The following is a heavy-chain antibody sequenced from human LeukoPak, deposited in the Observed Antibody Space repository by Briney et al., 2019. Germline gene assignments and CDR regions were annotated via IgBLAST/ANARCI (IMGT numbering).Heavy chain of an antibody. V-gene: IGHV1-2*06. D-gene: IGHD4-11*01. CDR1: GYTFTAYY. Sequence: ASVKVSCKASGYTFTAYYIHWVRQAPGQGLEWMGRINPNSGDTNYAQKFQGRVTMTRDTSISTAYMELSRLRSDDTAVYYCASEGSQDYSNCFNWFDPWGQGTLVTVSS. CDR3: ASEGSQDYSNCFNWFDP. CDR2: INPNSGDT. J-gene: IGHJ5*02.